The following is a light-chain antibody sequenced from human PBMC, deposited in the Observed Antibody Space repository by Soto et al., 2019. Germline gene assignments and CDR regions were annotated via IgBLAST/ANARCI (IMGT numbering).Light chain of an antibody. CDR2: GHN. V-gene: IGLV1-44*01. J-gene: IGLJ2*01. CDR3: AAWDDSLNGRV. CDR1: SSSIGSNT. Sequence: QSVLTQPPSASGTPGQRVTISCSGSSSSIGSNTVNWYQQLPGTAPKLLIYGHNQRPSGVPDRFSGSRSGTSASLPISCRQSDDDADDYCAAWDDSLNGRVFGGGTKLTVL.